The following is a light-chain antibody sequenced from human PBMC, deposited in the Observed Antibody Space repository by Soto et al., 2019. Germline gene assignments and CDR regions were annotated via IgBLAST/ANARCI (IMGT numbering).Light chain of an antibody. CDR1: SSNIGSNT. Sequence: QPVLTQPPSASGTPGQRVTISCSGSSSNIGSNTVNWYQQLPGTAPKLLMYSDNQRPSGVPDRFSGSKSGTSASLAISGLQSEDEADYYCATWDDSRGVFGGGTKVTVL. J-gene: IGLJ3*02. V-gene: IGLV1-44*01. CDR3: ATWDDSRGV. CDR2: SDN.